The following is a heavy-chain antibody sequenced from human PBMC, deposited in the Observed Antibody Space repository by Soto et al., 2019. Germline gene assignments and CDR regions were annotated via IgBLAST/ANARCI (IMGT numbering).Heavy chain of an antibody. V-gene: IGHV3-21*01. J-gene: IGHJ4*02. D-gene: IGHD2-21*01. CDR2: ISSSSSHI. Sequence: GGSLRLSCAASGFSFSSYSMNWVRQAPGKGLEWVSAISSSSSHIYYADSVKGRFTISRDNAKNLLYLQMNSLRAEDTVIYYCARPFTNGDYYLDYWGPGTLVTVSS. CDR1: GFSFSSYS. CDR3: ARPFTNGDYYLDY.